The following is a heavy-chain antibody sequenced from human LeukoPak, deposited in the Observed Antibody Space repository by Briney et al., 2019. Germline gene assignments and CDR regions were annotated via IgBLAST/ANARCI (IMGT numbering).Heavy chain of an antibody. V-gene: IGHV1-2*02. CDR1: GYTFTGYY. J-gene: IGHJ3*02. D-gene: IGHD3-9*01. Sequence: ASVKVSCKASGYTFTGYYMHWVRQAPGQGLEWMGWINPNSGGTNYAQKFQGRVTMTRDTSISTACMELSRLRSDDTAVYYCAREFIHHDILTGYYRKDDAFDIWGQGTMVTVSS. CDR3: AREFIHHDILTGYYRKDDAFDI. CDR2: INPNSGGT.